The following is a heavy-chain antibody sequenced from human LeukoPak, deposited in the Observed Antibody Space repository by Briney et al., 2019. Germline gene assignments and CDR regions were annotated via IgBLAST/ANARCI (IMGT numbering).Heavy chain of an antibody. CDR2: ISWNSGSI. D-gene: IGHD2-15*01. CDR3: AKGLEAAFDY. Sequence: GGSLRLSCAASGFTFDDYAMHWVRQAPGKGLEWVSGISWNSGSIGYADSVKGRFTISRDNAKNSLYLQMNSLRAEDTALYYCAKGLEAAFDYWGQGTLVTVSS. V-gene: IGHV3-9*01. CDR1: GFTFDDYA. J-gene: IGHJ4*02.